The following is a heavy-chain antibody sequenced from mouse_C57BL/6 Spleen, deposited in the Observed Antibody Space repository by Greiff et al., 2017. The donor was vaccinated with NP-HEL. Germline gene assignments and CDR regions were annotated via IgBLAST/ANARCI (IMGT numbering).Heavy chain of an antibody. J-gene: IGHJ4*01. CDR2: ISSGSSTI. CDR1: GFTFSDYG. CDR3: ERHDYVYYYAMDY. V-gene: IGHV5-17*01. Sequence: DVKLVESGGGLVKPGGSLKLSCAASGFTFSDYGMHWVRQAPGKGLEWVAYISSGSSTIYYADTVKGRFTFSRDNAKNTLFLQMTSLRSEDTAMDYCERHDYVYYYAMDYWGQGTSVTVSS. D-gene: IGHD2-4*01.